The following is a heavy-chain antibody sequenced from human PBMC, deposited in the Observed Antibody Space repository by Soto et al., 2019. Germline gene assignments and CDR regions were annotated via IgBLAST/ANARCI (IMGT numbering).Heavy chain of an antibody. J-gene: IGHJ6*02. Sequence: QVQLQESGPGLVKPSETLSLTCTVSGGSVSSESHYWSWIRQTPGTWLEWIGYIYYTGSTNYNTSLKGRVTMSVDTSSDQVSLRLRSVTRADTAVYYCARDQYDFRSGSYYYAMEVWGQGTKVTVSS. V-gene: IGHV4-61*01. D-gene: IGHD3-3*01. CDR2: IYYTGST. CDR1: GGSVSSESHY. CDR3: ARDQYDFRSGSYYYAMEV.